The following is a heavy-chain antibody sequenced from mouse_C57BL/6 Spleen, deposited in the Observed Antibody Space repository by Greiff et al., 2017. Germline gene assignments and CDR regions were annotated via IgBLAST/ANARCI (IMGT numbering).Heavy chain of an antibody. Sequence: VQLVESGPELVKPGASVKISCKASGYAFSSSWMNWVKQRPGKGLEWIGRIYPGDGDTNYNGKFKGKATLTADKSSSTAYMQLSSLTSEDSAVYFCAREGKNTGSTWFAYWGQGTLVTVSA. CDR3: AREGKNTGSTWFAY. CDR2: IYPGDGDT. V-gene: IGHV1-82*01. D-gene: IGHD1-1*01. CDR1: GYAFSSSW. J-gene: IGHJ3*01.